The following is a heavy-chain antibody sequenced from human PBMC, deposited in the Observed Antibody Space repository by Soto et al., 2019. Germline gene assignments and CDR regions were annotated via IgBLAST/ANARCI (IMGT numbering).Heavy chain of an antibody. J-gene: IGHJ5*02. D-gene: IGHD2-2*01. Sequence: HPGGSLRLSCAASGFTFSSYWMSWVRQAPGKGLEWVANIKQDGSEKYYVDSVKGRFTISRDNAKNSLYLQMNSLRAEDTAVYYCASHCSSTSCYLTGWFDPWGQGTRVTVSS. CDR2: IKQDGSEK. CDR1: GFTFSSYW. CDR3: ASHCSSTSCYLTGWFDP. V-gene: IGHV3-7*05.